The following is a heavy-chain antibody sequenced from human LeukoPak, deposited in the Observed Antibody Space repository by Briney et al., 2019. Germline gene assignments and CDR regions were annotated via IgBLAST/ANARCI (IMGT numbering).Heavy chain of an antibody. D-gene: IGHD6-19*01. Sequence: GASVKVSCKASGYTFPSYGISWVRQAPGQGLEWMGWSSAYNGNTNYAQKLQGRVTMTTDTSTSTAYMELRSLRSDDTAVYCCARSMEYRYSSGWDWYFDLWGRGTLVTVSS. CDR1: GYTFPSYG. V-gene: IGHV1-18*04. J-gene: IGHJ2*01. CDR2: SSAYNGNT. CDR3: ARSMEYRYSSGWDWYFDL.